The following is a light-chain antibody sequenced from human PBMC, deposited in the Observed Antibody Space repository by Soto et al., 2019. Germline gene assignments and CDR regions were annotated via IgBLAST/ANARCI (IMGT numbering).Light chain of an antibody. CDR2: SVS. Sequence: QSALTQPASVSGSPGQSITISCSGSSSDIGAYNHVAWFQQFPGKTPKLVIYSVSDRPSGVSYRFSGSKSGNTASLTISVLQADDEADYYCISYTFSRSYVIGTGTKLTVL. CDR3: ISYTFSRSYV. J-gene: IGLJ1*01. CDR1: SSDIGAYNH. V-gene: IGLV2-14*01.